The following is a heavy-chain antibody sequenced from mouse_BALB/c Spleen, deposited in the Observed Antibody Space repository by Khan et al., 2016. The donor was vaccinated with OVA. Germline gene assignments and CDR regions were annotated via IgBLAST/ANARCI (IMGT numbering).Heavy chain of an antibody. D-gene: IGHD2-1*01. Sequence: QIQLVQSGPELKKPGETVKISCKASGYTFTNYGMNWVKQAPGKGLKWMGWKNTYTGEPTYADDFKGRFAFSLETSASTAYLQINNLKNEDTATYFCARSNGNYGFAYWGQGTLVTVSA. CDR1: GYTFTNYG. V-gene: IGHV9-3-1*01. CDR3: ARSNGNYGFAY. CDR2: KNTYTGEP. J-gene: IGHJ3*01.